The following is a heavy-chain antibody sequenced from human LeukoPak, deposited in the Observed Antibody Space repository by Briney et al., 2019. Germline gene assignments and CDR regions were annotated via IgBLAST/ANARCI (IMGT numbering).Heavy chain of an antibody. D-gene: IGHD5-12*01. V-gene: IGHV3-23*01. Sequence: GGSLSLACAASGFTFSSYAMSWVRQAPGKGLEWVSAVSGSGGSTYYADSVKGRFTISRDNSKNTLYLQMNSLRAEDTAVYYCSKDRGGYGYFDYWGQGTLVTVSS. CDR1: GFTFSSYA. CDR3: SKDRGGYGYFDY. J-gene: IGHJ4*02. CDR2: VSGSGGST.